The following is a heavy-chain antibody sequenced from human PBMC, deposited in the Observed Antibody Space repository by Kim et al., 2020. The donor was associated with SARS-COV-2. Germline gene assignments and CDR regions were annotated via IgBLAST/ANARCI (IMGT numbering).Heavy chain of an antibody. J-gene: IGHJ6*02. V-gene: IGHV4-4*02. D-gene: IGHD2-8*01. CDR2: IYHSGST. Sequence: SETLSLTCAVSGGSISSSNWWCWVRQPPGKGLEWIGEIYHSGSTNYNPSLKSCFTISVDKSKNQFSLKLSSVTAADTAVYYCAAIVYAIDVERDYYGMDVWGEGTTVAV. CDR3: AAIVYAIDVERDYYGMDV. CDR1: GGSISSSNW.